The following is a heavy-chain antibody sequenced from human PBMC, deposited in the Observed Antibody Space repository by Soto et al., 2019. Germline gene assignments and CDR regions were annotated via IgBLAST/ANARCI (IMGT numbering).Heavy chain of an antibody. J-gene: IGHJ6*03. CDR3: ARDQGVLSVAAAVPRIAVAGYMDV. V-gene: IGHV1-2*04. CDR2: INPNSGGT. CDR1: GYTFTGYY. D-gene: IGHD6-19*01. Sequence: ASVKVSCKASGYTFTGYYMHWVRQAPGQGLEWMGWINPNSGGTNYAQKFQGWVTMTRDTSISPAYMELSRLRSDDTAVYYCARDQGVLSVAAAVPRIAVAGYMDVWGKGTTVTVSS.